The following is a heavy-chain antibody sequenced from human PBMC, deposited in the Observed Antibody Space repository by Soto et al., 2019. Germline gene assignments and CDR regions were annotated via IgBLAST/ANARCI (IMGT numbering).Heavy chain of an antibody. V-gene: IGHV4-59*01. CDR1: GGSISSYY. CDR3: ARVAKEDYYDSSGYYYFDY. Sequence: ASETLSLTCTVSGGSISSYYWSWIRQPPGKGLEWIGYIYYSGSTNYNPSLKSRVTISVDTSKNQFSLKLSSVTAADTAVYYCARVAKEDYYDSSGYYYFDYWGQGTLVTVSS. D-gene: IGHD3-22*01. J-gene: IGHJ4*02. CDR2: IYYSGST.